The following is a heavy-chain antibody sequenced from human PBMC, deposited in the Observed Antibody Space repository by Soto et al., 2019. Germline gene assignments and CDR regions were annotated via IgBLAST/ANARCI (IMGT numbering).Heavy chain of an antibody. CDR3: ASTSRCMRSSLDY. Sequence: PGGSLRLSCAASGFTFSSYGMHWVRQAPGKGLEWVAVIWYDGSNKYYADSVKGRFTISRDNSKNTLYLQMNSLRAEDTAVYYCASTSRCMRSSLDYWGQGTLVTVSS. J-gene: IGHJ4*02. D-gene: IGHD6-6*01. CDR2: IWYDGSNK. CDR1: GFTFSSYG. V-gene: IGHV3-33*01.